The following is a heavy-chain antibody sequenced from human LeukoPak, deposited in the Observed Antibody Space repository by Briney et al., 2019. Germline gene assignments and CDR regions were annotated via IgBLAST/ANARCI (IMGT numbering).Heavy chain of an antibody. V-gene: IGHV4-38-2*02. Sequence: SETLSLTCTVSGYSISSGYYWGWIRQPPGKGLEWIGSIYHSGSTYYNPSLKSRVTISVDTSKNQFSLKLSSVTAADTAVYYCASMTTVTKLDYWGQGTLVTVSS. D-gene: IGHD4-11*01. CDR2: IYHSGST. CDR1: GYSISSGYY. J-gene: IGHJ4*02. CDR3: ASMTTVTKLDY.